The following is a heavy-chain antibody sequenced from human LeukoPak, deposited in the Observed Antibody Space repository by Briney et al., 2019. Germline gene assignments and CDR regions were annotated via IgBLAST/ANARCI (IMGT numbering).Heavy chain of an antibody. V-gene: IGHV1-2*02. J-gene: IGHJ4*02. Sequence: GASVKVSCKASGYTFTGYYIHWVRQAPGQGLEWMGWINPNSGGTTYARNFQGRVTMTRDTSISTAYMVLSSLRPDDTAVYYCSREDYWGQGTLVTVSS. CDR1: GYTFTGYY. CDR3: SREDY. CDR2: INPNSGGT.